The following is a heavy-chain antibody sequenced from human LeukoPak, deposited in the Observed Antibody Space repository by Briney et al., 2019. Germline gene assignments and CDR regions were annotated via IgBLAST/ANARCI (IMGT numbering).Heavy chain of an antibody. D-gene: IGHD2/OR15-2a*01. J-gene: IGHJ4*02. Sequence: AAVKVSCQASGYTFTDQYIHWVRQPPGQGLEWVGWTNPKTGGTKYAQRFQDRVTMSRDTSIRTAYMELRRLMSDDAAVYYCVLAMGEYFDYWGQGALVTVSS. CDR1: GYTFTDQY. CDR2: TNPKTGGT. V-gene: IGHV1-2*02. CDR3: VLAMGEYFDY.